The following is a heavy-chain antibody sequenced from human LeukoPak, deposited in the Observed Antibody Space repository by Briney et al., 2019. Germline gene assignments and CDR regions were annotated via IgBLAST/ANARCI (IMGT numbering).Heavy chain of an antibody. CDR3: ARDFEDYFDY. V-gene: IGHV4-61*02. CDR1: GGSISSGSYY. CDR2: IYTSGST. Sequence: SETLSLTCTVSGGSISSGSYYWSWIRQPAGKGLEWIGRIYTSGSTYYNPSLKSRVTISVDTSKNQFSLKLSSVTAADTAVYYCARDFEDYFDYWGQGTLVTVSS. J-gene: IGHJ4*02.